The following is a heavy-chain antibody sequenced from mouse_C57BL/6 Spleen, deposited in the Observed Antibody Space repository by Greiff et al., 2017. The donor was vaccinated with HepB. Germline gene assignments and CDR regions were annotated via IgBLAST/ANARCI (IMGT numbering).Heavy chain of an antibody. CDR3: AGGKVYYYAMDY. D-gene: IGHD1-1*02. CDR1: GFTFSDYY. J-gene: IGHJ4*01. Sequence: DVHLVESEGGLVQPGSSMKLSCTASGFTFSDYYMAWVRQVPEKGLEWVANINYDGSSTYYLDSLKSRFIISRDNAKNILYLQMSSLKSEDTATYYCAGGKVYYYAMDYWGQGTSVTVSS. V-gene: IGHV5-16*01. CDR2: INYDGSST.